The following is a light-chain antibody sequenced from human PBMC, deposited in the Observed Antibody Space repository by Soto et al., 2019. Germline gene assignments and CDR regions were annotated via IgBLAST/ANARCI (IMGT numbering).Light chain of an antibody. CDR1: QSISSW. CDR3: QQYNSHST. J-gene: IGKJ1*01. V-gene: IGKV1-5*03. Sequence: DLQMTQSPSTLSASVGDRVTITCRASQSISSWLAWYQQKPGKAPKLLIYKASSLESGVPSRFSGSGSGTEFTLTISSLQPDDFATYYCQQYNSHSTFGQGTKVEIK. CDR2: KAS.